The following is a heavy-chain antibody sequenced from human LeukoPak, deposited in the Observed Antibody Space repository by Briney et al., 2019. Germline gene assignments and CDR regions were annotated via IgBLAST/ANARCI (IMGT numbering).Heavy chain of an antibody. CDR2: TYYRSNFFD. D-gene: IGHD2/OR15-2a*01. CDR1: GDSVSSSTAT. J-gene: IGHJ4*02. V-gene: IGHV6-1*01. CDR3: ARGPQELSYFDY. Sequence: SQTLSLTCAISGDSVSSSTATWNWFRQSPSRGLEWLGRTYYRSNFFDHFALSVKGRITINADTTKNQFSLHLNSVTPDDTAVYFCARGPQELSYFDYWGQGILVTVS.